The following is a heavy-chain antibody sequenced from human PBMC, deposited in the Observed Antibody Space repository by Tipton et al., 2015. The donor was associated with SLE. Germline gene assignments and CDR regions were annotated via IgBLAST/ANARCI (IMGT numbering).Heavy chain of an antibody. Sequence: SLRLSCAASGFTFSSYEMNWVRQAPGKGLEWVANIKQDGREKYYVDSVKGRFTISRDNVKNSLYLQMNSLRAEDTAVYYCARDGMIPYAFDIWGQGTMVTVSS. D-gene: IGHD3-22*01. CDR2: IKQDGREK. J-gene: IGHJ3*02. V-gene: IGHV3-7*01. CDR1: GFTFSSYE. CDR3: ARDGMIPYAFDI.